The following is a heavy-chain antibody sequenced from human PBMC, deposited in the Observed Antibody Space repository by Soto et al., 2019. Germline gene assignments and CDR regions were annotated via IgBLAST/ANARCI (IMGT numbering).Heavy chain of an antibody. V-gene: IGHV1-18*01. CDR2: ISPDDGNT. Sequence: QIHLAQSGGEVKKPGASVKVSCKTSGYTFNSYTIAWVRQAPGQGLEWLGWISPDDGNTEYEQKFQGRVTMTADTLTNNAYLELRSLKSDDTAIYYCARVEAPFGESLHWGQGTPVTVSA. J-gene: IGHJ4*02. D-gene: IGHD3-10*01. CDR1: GYTFNSYT. CDR3: ARVEAPFGESLH.